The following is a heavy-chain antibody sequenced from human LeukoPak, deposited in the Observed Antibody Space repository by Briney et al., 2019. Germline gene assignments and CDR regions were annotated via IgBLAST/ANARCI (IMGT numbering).Heavy chain of an antibody. CDR3: ARGLGDSSLNP. CDR1: GGSFSGYY. J-gene: IGHJ5*02. V-gene: IGHV4-34*01. D-gene: IGHD3-22*01. CDR2: INHSGSA. Sequence: SETLSLTCAVYGGSFSGYYWSWIRQAPGKGLEWIGGINHSGSANYNPSLKSRVTISVDTSMNQFSLKLSSVTAADTAVYYCARGLGDSSLNPWGQGTPVTVSS.